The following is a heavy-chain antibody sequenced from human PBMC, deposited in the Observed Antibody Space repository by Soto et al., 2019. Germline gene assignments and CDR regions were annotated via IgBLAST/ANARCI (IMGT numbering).Heavy chain of an antibody. Sequence: EVQLLESGGGLVQPGGSLRLSCAASGFTFSNYAMSWVRQTPGKGLEWVSTISGGGGNTYYPDSVKGRFTISRDNSKDSVYPQMNSLRAEDTAIYYCAKERLGRGADYWCQGARVTVTS. CDR1: GFTFSNYA. J-gene: IGHJ4*02. V-gene: IGHV3-23*01. CDR2: ISGGGGNT. CDR3: AKERLGRGADY.